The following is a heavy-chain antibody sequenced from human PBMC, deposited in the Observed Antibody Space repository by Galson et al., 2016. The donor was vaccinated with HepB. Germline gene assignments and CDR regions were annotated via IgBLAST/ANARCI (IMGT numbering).Heavy chain of an antibody. V-gene: IGHV1-18*01. J-gene: IGHJ4*02. CDR1: GYTLNTSD. CDR2: ISSYNGNT. Sequence: SVKVSCKASGYTLNTSDMNWVRQIPGQGLEWMGWISSYNGNTNYAQKVQGRVTMTTDTSTSTAYMELRSLRSDDTAVYYCARGGKWGAFDYWGQGTLVTVSS. CDR3: ARGGKWGAFDY. D-gene: IGHD4-23*01.